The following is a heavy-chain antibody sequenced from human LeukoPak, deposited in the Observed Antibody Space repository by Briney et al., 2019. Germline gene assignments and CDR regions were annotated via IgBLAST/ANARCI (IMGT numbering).Heavy chain of an antibody. CDR2: ISSSSSYI. Sequence: GGSLRLSCAASGFTFSSYSMNWVRQAPGKGLEWVSSISSSSSYIYYADSVKGRFTISRDNAKNSLYLQMNSLRAEDTAVYYCASTPPSTYYYYYYYMDVWGKGTTVTVSS. CDR3: ASTPPSTYYYYYYYMDV. D-gene: IGHD2-15*01. J-gene: IGHJ6*03. V-gene: IGHV3-21*01. CDR1: GFTFSSYS.